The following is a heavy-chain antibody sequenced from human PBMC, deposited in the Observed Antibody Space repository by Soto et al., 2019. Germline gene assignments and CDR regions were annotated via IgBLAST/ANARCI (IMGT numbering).Heavy chain of an antibody. D-gene: IGHD3-3*01. CDR3: TRDVYYDFWSGYYTPLEPGDY. Sequence: GGSLRLSCTASGFTFGDYAMSWFRQAPGKGLEWVGFIRSKAYGGTTEYAASVKGRFTISRDDSKSIAYLQMNSLKTEDTAVYYCTRDVYYDFWSGYYTPLEPGDYWGQGTLVTVSS. CDR2: IRSKAYGGTT. V-gene: IGHV3-49*03. CDR1: GFTFGDYA. J-gene: IGHJ4*02.